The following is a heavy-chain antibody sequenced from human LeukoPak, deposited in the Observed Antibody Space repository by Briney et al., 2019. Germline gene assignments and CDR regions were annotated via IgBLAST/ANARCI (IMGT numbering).Heavy chain of an antibody. J-gene: IGHJ1*01. CDR3: VQRGAVTGTFAEYFQH. D-gene: IGHD6-13*01. V-gene: IGHV3-74*01. CDR1: GFTFSSCW. Sequence: GGSLRLSCAASGFTFSSCWMHWVRQVPGKGLVWVSRISTDGSSTNYADSVKGRFTISRDNAKNTLHLQMNSLRAEDTAVYYCVQRGAVTGTFAEYFQHWGQGTLVTVSS. CDR2: ISTDGSST.